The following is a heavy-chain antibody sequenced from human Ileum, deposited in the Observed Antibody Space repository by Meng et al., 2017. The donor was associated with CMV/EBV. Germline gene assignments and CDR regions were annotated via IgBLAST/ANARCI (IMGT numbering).Heavy chain of an antibody. CDR3: ARGSGYTYGYDY. V-gene: IGHV4-30-2*01. J-gene: IGHJ4*02. Sequence: LQLQESGSGLVKPSQTLSLTCAVSGGSISGGGYSWTWIRQPPGKGLEWIGYMWHTGATYYNPSLKSRVTISVDRSKNQFSLNLNSVTAADTAVYYCARGSGYTYGYDYWGQGTLVTVSS. CDR2: MWHTGAT. CDR1: GGSISGGGYS. D-gene: IGHD5-18*01.